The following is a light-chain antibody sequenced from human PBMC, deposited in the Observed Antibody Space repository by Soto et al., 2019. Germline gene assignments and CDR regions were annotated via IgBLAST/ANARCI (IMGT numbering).Light chain of an antibody. CDR2: QVS. CDR3: SSYSSSSTFYV. CDR1: SSDIGGFYY. V-gene: IGLV2-14*01. Sequence: ALAQPASVSGSPGQSITISCTGTSSDIGGFYYVSWYQHHPGKDPKLMIYQVSNRPSGVSNRFSGSKSGNTASLTISGLQAEDEADYFCSSYSSSSTFYVFGAGTKVTVL. J-gene: IGLJ1*01.